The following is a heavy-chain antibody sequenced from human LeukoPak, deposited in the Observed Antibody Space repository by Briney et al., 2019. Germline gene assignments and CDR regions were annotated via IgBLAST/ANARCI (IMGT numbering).Heavy chain of an antibody. CDR1: GFTFSDYY. D-gene: IGHD6-19*01. Sequence: GGSLRLSCAASGFTFSDYYMSWIRQAPGKGLEWVSYISSSGSIIYYADSVKGRFTISRDNAKNSLYLQMNSLRAEDTAVYYCARDRVCGAVAGSAFDIWGQGTMVTVSS. CDR2: ISSSGSII. J-gene: IGHJ3*02. CDR3: ARDRVCGAVAGSAFDI. V-gene: IGHV3-11*01.